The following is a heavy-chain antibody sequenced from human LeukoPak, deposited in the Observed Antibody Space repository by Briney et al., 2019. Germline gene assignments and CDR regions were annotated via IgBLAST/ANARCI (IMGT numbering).Heavy chain of an antibody. Sequence: ASVKVSCKASGYTFTSYGISWVRQAPGQGLEWMGWISAYNGNTNYAQKLQGRVTMTTDTSTSTAYMELRSLRSDDTAVYYCASAGRPSSIAARGSALTEGDLWAWGQGTLVTVSS. J-gene: IGHJ5*02. CDR2: ISAYNGNT. CDR3: ASAGRPSSIAARGSALTEGDLWA. CDR1: GYTFTSYG. D-gene: IGHD6-6*01. V-gene: IGHV1-18*01.